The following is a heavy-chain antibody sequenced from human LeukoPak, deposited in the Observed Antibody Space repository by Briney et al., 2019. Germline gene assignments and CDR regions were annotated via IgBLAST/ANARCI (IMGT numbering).Heavy chain of an antibody. CDR2: MKPNSGNT. J-gene: IGHJ6*03. D-gene: IGHD5-12*01. CDR1: GYTFTSYD. V-gene: IGHV1-8*03. Sequence: ASVKVSCKASGYTFTSYDINWVRQATGQGLEWMGGMKPNSGNTGYAQKFQGRVTITRNTSISTAYMELSSLRSEDTAVYYCAREVGGYDSGYYYYYMDVWGKGTTVTVSS. CDR3: AREVGGYDSGYYYYYMDV.